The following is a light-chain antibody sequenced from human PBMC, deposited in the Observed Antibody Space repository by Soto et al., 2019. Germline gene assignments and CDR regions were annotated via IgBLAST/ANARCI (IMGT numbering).Light chain of an antibody. CDR2: GAS. J-gene: IGKJ5*01. CDR3: QQYNNWPPPIT. CDR1: QSVSSN. Sequence: EIVMTQSPATLSVSPGERATLSCRASQSVSSNLAWYQQKPAQAPRLIIYGASTRATGIPARFSGSGSETEFTLTISSLQSEDFAVYYCQQYNNWPPPITFGQGTRLEIK. V-gene: IGKV3-15*01.